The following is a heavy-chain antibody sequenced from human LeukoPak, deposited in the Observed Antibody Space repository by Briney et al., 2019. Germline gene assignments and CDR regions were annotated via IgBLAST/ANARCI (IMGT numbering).Heavy chain of an antibody. V-gene: IGHV4-31*03. CDR2: IYYSGST. Sequence: SETLSLTCTVSGGSINSGPYYWTWIRQHPGKGLEWIGYIYYSGSTYYNPSLKSRVSISVDTSKNQFSLKLSSVTAADTAAYYCARDLYTTRPDTYYYYLDVWGKGTTVTVSS. CDR3: ARDLYTTRPDTYYYYLDV. J-gene: IGHJ6*03. CDR1: GGSINSGPYY. D-gene: IGHD2-8*01.